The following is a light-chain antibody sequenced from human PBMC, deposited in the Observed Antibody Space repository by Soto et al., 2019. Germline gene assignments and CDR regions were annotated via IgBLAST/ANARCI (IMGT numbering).Light chain of an antibody. V-gene: IGLV2-14*01. CDR2: EVS. Sequence: LTQPASVSGSPGQSITISCTGTSSDVGRSNHVFWYQQHPGKAPKLIIYEVSSRPSGVSNRFSGSKSGNTASLTISGLQAEDEADYYCSAHTYGALVFGGGTKVTVL. CDR1: SSDVGRSNH. J-gene: IGLJ2*01. CDR3: SAHTYGALV.